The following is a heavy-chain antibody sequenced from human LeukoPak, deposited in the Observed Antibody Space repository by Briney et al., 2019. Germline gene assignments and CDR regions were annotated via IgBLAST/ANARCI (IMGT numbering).Heavy chain of an antibody. D-gene: IGHD1-26*01. CDR3: ARGAVGATSLFL. CDR2: INPNSGGT. V-gene: IGHV1-2*02. J-gene: IGHJ4*02. CDR1: GGTFSSYA. Sequence: ASVKVSCKASGGTFSSYAISWVRQAPGQGLEWMGWINPNSGGTNYAQKFQGRVTMTRDTSISTAYMERSRLRSDDTAVYYCARGAVGATSLFLWGQGTLVTVSS.